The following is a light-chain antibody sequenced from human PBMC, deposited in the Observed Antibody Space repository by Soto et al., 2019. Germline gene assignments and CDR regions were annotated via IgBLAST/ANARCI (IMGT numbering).Light chain of an antibody. CDR3: ASWDDSLDGHWV. CDR2: STN. J-gene: IGLJ3*02. CDR1: SSNIGRNT. V-gene: IGLV1-44*01. Sequence: QSVLTQPPSASGTPGQRLSISCSGSSSNIGRNTVNWYQQFPGTAPKLLIYSTNRRPSGVPDRFSGSKSGTSASLAISGLQSEDEADYYCASWDDSLDGHWVFGGGTKVTV.